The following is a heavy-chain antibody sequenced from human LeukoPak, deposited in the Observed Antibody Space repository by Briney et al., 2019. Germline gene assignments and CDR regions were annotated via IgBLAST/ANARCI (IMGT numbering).Heavy chain of an antibody. D-gene: IGHD3-22*01. Sequence: PSETLSLTCAVYGGSFSGYYWSWIRQPPGKGLEWIGEINHSGSTNYNPSLKSRVTISVDTSKNQFSLKLSPVTAADTAVYYCARGLYYYDSSGYYPLFDYWGQGTLVTVSS. CDR3: ARGLYYYDSSGYYPLFDY. CDR2: INHSGST. V-gene: IGHV4-34*01. J-gene: IGHJ4*02. CDR1: GGSFSGYY.